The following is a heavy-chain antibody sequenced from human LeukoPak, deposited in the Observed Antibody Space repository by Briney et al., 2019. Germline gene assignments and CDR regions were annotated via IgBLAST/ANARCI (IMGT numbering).Heavy chain of an antibody. Sequence: PGGSLRLSCAASGFTFSNSEMNWVRQAPGKGLEWVSYISGSGSTIYYADSVKGRFTISRDNAKNTLYLQMNSLRAEDTAVYYCARGGVSYSDYWGQGTLVTVSS. V-gene: IGHV3-48*03. CDR2: ISGSGSTI. CDR1: GFTFSNSE. CDR3: ARGGVSYSDY. J-gene: IGHJ4*02. D-gene: IGHD3-16*01.